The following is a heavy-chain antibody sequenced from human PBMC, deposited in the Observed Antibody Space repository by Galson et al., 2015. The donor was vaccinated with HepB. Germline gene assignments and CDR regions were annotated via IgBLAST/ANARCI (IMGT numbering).Heavy chain of an antibody. D-gene: IGHD3-16*01. CDR2: ISGSGGST. CDR1: GFTFSSYA. J-gene: IGHJ5*02. CDR3: AKDLGDTYSPTGLDP. Sequence: SLRLSCAASGFTFSSYAMSWVRRAPGKGLEWVSAISGSGGSTYYADSVKGRFTISRDNSKNTLYLQMNSLRAEDTAVYYCAKDLGDTYSPTGLDPWGQGTLVTVSS. V-gene: IGHV3-23*01.